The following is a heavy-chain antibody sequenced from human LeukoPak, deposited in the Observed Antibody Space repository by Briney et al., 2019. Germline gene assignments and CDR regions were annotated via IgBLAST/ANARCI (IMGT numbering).Heavy chain of an antibody. CDR2: ISGSGGST. V-gene: IGHV3-23*01. CDR3: ANGKVGTLYAFDI. CDR1: GFTFSSYA. D-gene: IGHD4-23*01. J-gene: IGHJ3*02. Sequence: GGSLRLSCAASGFTFSSYAMSWVRQAPRKGLEWVSGISGSGGSTYYADSVKGRFSISRDNSKNTLYLQMNSLRAEDTAVYYCANGKVGTLYAFDIWGQGTMVTVSS.